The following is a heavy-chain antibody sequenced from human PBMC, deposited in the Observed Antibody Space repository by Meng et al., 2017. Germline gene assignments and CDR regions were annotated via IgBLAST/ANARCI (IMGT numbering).Heavy chain of an antibody. V-gene: IGHV3-7*01. CDR2: IKQDGSEK. CDR3: ARDKYDTHSSGWYGVLNWFDP. Sequence: GGSLRLSCAASGFTFSDYYMSWIRQAPGKGLEWVANIKQDGSEKYYVDSVKGRFTISRDNAKNSLYLQMNSLRAEDTAVYYCARDKYDTHSSGWYGVLNWFDPWGQGTLVTVSS. J-gene: IGHJ5*02. CDR1: GFTFSDYY. D-gene: IGHD6-19*01.